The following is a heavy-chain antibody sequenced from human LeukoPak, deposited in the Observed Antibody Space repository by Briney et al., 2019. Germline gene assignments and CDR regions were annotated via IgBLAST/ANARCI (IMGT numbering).Heavy chain of an antibody. J-gene: IGHJ4*02. V-gene: IGHV4-61*03. CDR1: GGSVSSDSYY. CDR3: ARAPGIVGTTPFGNY. D-gene: IGHD1-26*01. CDR2: IYYSGST. Sequence: SETLSLTCTVSGGSVSSDSYYWSWIRQSPGKGLEWIGCIYYSGSTNYNPSLRGRVAMSIDTSKNHFSLRLISVTAADTAIYYCARAPGIVGTTPFGNYWGRGTLVTVSS.